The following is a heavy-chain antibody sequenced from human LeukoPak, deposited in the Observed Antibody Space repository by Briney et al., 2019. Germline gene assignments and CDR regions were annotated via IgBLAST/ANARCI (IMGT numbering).Heavy chain of an antibody. J-gene: IGHJ4*02. CDR3: ARVSASRYGYDY. V-gene: IGHV3-74*01. D-gene: IGHD5-18*01. CDR2: IKNDGSST. CDR1: GFTFSSYW. Sequence: GGSLRLSCAASGFTFSSYWMHWVRQAPGRGLVWVSRIKNDGSSTSYADSVKCRVTISRDNAKNTLYLQMNSLRAEDTAVYYCARVSASRYGYDYWDKGTLVTVSS.